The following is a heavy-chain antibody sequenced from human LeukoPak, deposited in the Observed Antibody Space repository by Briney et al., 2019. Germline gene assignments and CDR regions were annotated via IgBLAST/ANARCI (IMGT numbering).Heavy chain of an antibody. Sequence: PSETLSLTCAVYGGSFSGYYWSWIRQPPGKGLEWIGYIYYSGSTNYNPSLKSRVTISVDTSKNQFSLKPSSVTAADTAVYYCARDRAQGGNAFDIWGQGTMVTVSS. CDR2: IYYSGST. CDR1: GGSFSGYY. D-gene: IGHD1-14*01. CDR3: ARDRAQGGNAFDI. J-gene: IGHJ3*02. V-gene: IGHV4-59*01.